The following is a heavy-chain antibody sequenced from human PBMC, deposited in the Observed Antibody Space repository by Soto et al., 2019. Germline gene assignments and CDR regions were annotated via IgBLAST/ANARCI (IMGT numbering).Heavy chain of an antibody. J-gene: IGHJ6*01. V-gene: IGHV3-23*01. D-gene: IGHD1-26*01. Sequence: EVQLLESGGGLVQPGGSLRLSCAASGFPFSTSAMNWVRQAPGKGLEWVSIISGSSDAAYYAESVKGRFASSRDNSKNTLYLQMNSLRAEDTAVYYCAKYRGIYPVYNWLSLWGQGTRVSVSP. CDR3: AKYRGIYPVYNWLSL. CDR1: GFPFSTSA. CDR2: ISGSSDAA.